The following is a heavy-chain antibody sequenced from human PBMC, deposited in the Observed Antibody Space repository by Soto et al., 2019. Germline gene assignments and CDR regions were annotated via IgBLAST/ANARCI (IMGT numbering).Heavy chain of an antibody. CDR2: IYWDDDK. J-gene: IGHJ3*02. Sequence: QITLKESGPTLVKPTQTLTLTCTFSGFSLSISGVGLAWSRQPPGKALEWLALIYWDDDKRYSTPLKSRLTITKNTSKIHVVLTMTNMDPVDTATYYCTHSATVMDAFDIWGQRTMVTVSS. CDR3: THSATVMDAFDI. V-gene: IGHV2-5*02. CDR1: GFSLSISGVG. D-gene: IGHD2-15*01.